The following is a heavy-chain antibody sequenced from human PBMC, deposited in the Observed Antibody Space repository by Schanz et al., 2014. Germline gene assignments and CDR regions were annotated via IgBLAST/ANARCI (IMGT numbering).Heavy chain of an antibody. D-gene: IGHD3-10*01. CDR1: GFAFSSYG. CDR2: IGVDGTTT. CDR3: AKGRFGELSAFDI. J-gene: IGHJ3*02. Sequence: EVQLLESGGGLVQPGGSLRLSCLASGFAFSSYGMNWLRQAPGKGLEWVSVIGVDGTTTYYADSVKGRFTISRDNAKNTLYLQMNSLRAEDTAVYYCAKGRFGELSAFDIWGQGTMVTVSS. V-gene: IGHV3-23*01.